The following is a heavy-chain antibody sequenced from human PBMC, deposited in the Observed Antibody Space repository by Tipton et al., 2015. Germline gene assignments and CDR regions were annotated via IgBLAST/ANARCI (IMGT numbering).Heavy chain of an antibody. Sequence: TLSLTCTVSGGSISSGGYYWSWIRQHPGKGPEWIGYIYYSGTTYYNPSLKSRVAISLDTSKNQFSLNLTSVTAADTAVYYCAREDDFSDFDYWGQGTRVTVSS. V-gene: IGHV4-30-4*08. CDR2: IYYSGTT. J-gene: IGHJ4*02. CDR3: AREDDFSDFDY. CDR1: GGSISSGGYY. D-gene: IGHD4-11*01.